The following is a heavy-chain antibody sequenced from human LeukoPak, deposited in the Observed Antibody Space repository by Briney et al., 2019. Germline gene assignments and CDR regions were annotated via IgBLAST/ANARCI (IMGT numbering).Heavy chain of an antibody. Sequence: PSETLSLTCTVSGGSISSYYWSWIRQPAGKGLERIGRIYTSGSTNYNPSLKSRVTMSVDTSKNQFSLKLSSVTAADTAVYYCASGCSSTSCYHRYQYFQHWGQGTLVTVSS. CDR3: ASGCSSTSCYHRYQYFQH. CDR2: IYTSGST. J-gene: IGHJ1*01. CDR1: GGSISSYY. D-gene: IGHD2-2*01. V-gene: IGHV4-4*07.